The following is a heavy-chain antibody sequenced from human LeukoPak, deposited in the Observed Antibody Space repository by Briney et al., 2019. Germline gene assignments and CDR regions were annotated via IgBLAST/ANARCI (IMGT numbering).Heavy chain of an antibody. V-gene: IGHV3-23*01. D-gene: IGHD2-15*01. CDR3: ATKPYCSGGSCYSGPDY. Sequence: GGSLRLSCAASGFTFSSYAMSWVRQAPGKGLEWVSAISGSGGSTYYADSVKGRFTISRDNSESTLYLQMNSLRAEDTAVYYCATKPYCSGGSCYSGPDYWGQGTLVTVSS. J-gene: IGHJ4*02. CDR1: GFTFSSYA. CDR2: ISGSGGST.